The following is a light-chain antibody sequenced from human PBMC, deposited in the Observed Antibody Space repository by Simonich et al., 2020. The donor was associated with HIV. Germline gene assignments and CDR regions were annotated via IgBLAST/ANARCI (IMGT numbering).Light chain of an antibody. CDR2: DAS. J-gene: IGKJ5*01. V-gene: IGKV3-11*01. Sequence: EIVLTQSPATLSLSPGERATLSCRASKIVSSYLAWYQQKPGQAPRLLIYDASNRATGIPARFSGRGSGTDFTLTISSLEPEDFAVYYCQQRSNWITFGQGTRLEIK. CDR3: QQRSNWIT. CDR1: KIVSSY.